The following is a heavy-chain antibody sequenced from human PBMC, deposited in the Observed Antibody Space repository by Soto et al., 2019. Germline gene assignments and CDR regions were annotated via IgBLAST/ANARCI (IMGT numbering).Heavy chain of an antibody. Sequence: QVQLQESGPGLVKPSETLSLTCTVSGGSISSYYWSWIRQPPGKGLEWIGYVYYSGSTGYNPSLKSRVTISADTSKNQLSLKLSSVTAADTAVYYCARWGVDTAMVTEWFDHWGQGTLVTVS. V-gene: IGHV4-59*08. CDR2: VYYSGST. CDR1: GGSISSYY. CDR3: ARWGVDTAMVTEWFDH. D-gene: IGHD5-18*01. J-gene: IGHJ5*02.